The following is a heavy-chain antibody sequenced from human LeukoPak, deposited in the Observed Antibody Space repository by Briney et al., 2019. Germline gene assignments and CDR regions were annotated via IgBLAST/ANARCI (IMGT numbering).Heavy chain of an antibody. CDR1: GFTFVSYN. D-gene: IGHD1-1*01. CDR2: ISSSSSLI. V-gene: IGHV3-48*01. CDR3: ARDGNRDGDMDV. Sequence: GGSLRLSCAASGFTFVSYNMNWVRQAPGKGLEWVAYISSSSSLIYYAGSVKGRFTVSRDSVKRSLYLQMNSLRAEDTAVYYCARDGNRDGDMDVWGKGTTDTVSS. J-gene: IGHJ6*03.